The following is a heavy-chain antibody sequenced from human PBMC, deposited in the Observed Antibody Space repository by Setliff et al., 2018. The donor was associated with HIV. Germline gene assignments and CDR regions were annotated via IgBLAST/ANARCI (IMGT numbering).Heavy chain of an antibody. V-gene: IGHV3-30*02. D-gene: IGHD3-22*01. Sequence: GGSLRLSCVASGFMFSSHGMHWVRQAPGKGLECLAFIRADGINKYHADSVKGRFTISRDNSRNTLYLEMNNLRTEDTAVYYCAKDISGYSYWGQGTPVTVSS. CDR2: IRADGINK. J-gene: IGHJ4*02. CDR3: AKDISGYSY. CDR1: GFMFSSHG.